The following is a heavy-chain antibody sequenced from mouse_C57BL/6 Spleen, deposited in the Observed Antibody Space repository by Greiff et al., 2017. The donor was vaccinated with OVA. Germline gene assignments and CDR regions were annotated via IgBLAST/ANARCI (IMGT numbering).Heavy chain of an antibody. V-gene: IGHV2-4*01. CDR1: GFSLTSYG. CDR3: AKNDHYSNYAAMDY. CDR2: IWSGGST. Sequence: QVQLKESGPGLVQPSQSLSITCTVSGFSLTSYGVHWVRQPPGKGLEWLGVIWSGGSTDYNAAFISRLSISKDNPKSQVFFKMNSLQADDTAIYYCAKNDHYSNYAAMDYWGQGTSVTVSS. J-gene: IGHJ4*01. D-gene: IGHD2-5*01.